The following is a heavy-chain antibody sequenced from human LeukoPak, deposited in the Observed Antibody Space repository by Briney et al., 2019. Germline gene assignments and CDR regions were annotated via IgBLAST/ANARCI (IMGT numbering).Heavy chain of an antibody. CDR3: ARDHPVTMVRGVPGWFDP. V-gene: IGHV4-31*03. Sequence: SQTLSLTCTVSGGSISSGGYYWSWIRQHPGKGLEWIGYIYYSGSTYYNPSLKSRVTISVDTSKNQFSLKLSSVTAADTAVYYCARDHPVTMVRGVPGWFDPWGQGTLVTVSS. CDR2: IYYSGST. D-gene: IGHD3-10*01. CDR1: GGSISSGGYY. J-gene: IGHJ5*02.